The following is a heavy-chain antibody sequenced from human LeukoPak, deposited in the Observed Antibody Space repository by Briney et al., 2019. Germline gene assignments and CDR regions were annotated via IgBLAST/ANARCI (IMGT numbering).Heavy chain of an antibody. CDR3: ARDRGYSGYDLRY. V-gene: IGHV3-33*08. D-gene: IGHD5-12*01. CDR1: GFTFSDYY. J-gene: IGHJ4*02. CDR2: IWYDGSNK. Sequence: GGSLRLSCAASGFTFSDYYMSWIRQAPGKGLEWVAVIWYDGSNKYYADSVKGRFTISRDNSKNTLYLQMNSLRAEDTAVYYCARDRGYSGYDLRYWGQGTLVTVSS.